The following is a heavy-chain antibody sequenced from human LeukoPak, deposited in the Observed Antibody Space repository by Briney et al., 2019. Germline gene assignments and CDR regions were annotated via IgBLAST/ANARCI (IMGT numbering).Heavy chain of an antibody. CDR2: NNPNSGGT. J-gene: IGHJ4*02. Sequence: ASVKVSCKASGYTFTGYYMHWVRQAPGQGLEWMGWNNPNSGGTNYAQKFQGGVTMTRDTSISTAYMELSRLRSDDTAVYYCARVAAAARLIDYWGQGTLVTVSS. D-gene: IGHD6-6*01. V-gene: IGHV1-2*02. CDR3: ARVAAAARLIDY. CDR1: GYTFTGYY.